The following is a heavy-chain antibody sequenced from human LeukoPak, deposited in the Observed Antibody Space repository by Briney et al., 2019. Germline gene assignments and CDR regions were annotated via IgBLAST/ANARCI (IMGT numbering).Heavy chain of an antibody. CDR3: ARPPRGVDAFDI. J-gene: IGHJ3*02. V-gene: IGHV1-2*04. Sequence: GASVKVSCKASGYTFTSYAMNWVRQAPGQGLEWMGWINPNSGGTNYAQKFQGWVTMTRDTSISTAYMELSRLRSDDTAVYYCARPPRGVDAFDIWGQGTMVTVSS. CDR2: INPNSGGT. D-gene: IGHD3-10*01. CDR1: GYTFTSYA.